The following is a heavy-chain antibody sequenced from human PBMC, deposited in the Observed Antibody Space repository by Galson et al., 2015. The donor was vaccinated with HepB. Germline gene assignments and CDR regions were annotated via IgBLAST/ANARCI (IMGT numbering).Heavy chain of an antibody. J-gene: IGHJ6*02. CDR3: ARDGQQLVGDYYYYYGMDV. CDR1: GYTFTSYA. CDR2: INTNTGNP. Sequence: SVKVSCKASGYTFTSYAMNWVRQAPGQGLEWMGWINTNTGNPTYAQGFTGRFVFSLDTSVSTAYLQISSLKAEDTAVYYCARDGQQLVGDYYYYYGMDVWGQGTTVTVSS. V-gene: IGHV7-4-1*02. D-gene: IGHD6-13*01.